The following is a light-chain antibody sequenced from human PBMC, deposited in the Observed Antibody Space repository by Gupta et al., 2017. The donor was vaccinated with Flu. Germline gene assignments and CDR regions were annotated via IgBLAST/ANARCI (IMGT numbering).Light chain of an antibody. Sequence: LGKPASISCRSSQSRGYSEGKNYLNWFQQRQGQAPGRLIYKVSNRDEGGKDRCSGSGEGTDLKLKISRGEAEDVGVYYCMQGTHWHPMYTFGQGTKLEIK. CDR3: MQGTHWHPMYT. CDR1: QSRGYSEGKNY. V-gene: IGKV2-30*01. CDR2: KVS. J-gene: IGKJ2*01.